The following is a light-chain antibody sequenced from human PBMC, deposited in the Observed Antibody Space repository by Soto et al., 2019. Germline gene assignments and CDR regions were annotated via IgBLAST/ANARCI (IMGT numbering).Light chain of an antibody. Sequence: QSALTQPASVSGSPEQSITISCTGTSSDVGAYNLVSWYQQHPGKAPRLIIYEGSKRPSGISHRFSGSKSDNTASLTISGLRAEDEAHYHCGSYAGSRTVVFGGGTKLTVL. CDR3: GSYAGSRTVV. J-gene: IGLJ2*01. V-gene: IGLV2-23*01. CDR1: SSDVGAYNL. CDR2: EGS.